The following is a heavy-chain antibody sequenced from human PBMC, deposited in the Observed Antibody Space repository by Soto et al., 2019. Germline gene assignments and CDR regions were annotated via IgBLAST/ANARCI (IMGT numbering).Heavy chain of an antibody. Sequence: QVQLVQSGAEVKKPGASVKVSCKASGYTFTSYAMHWVRQAPGQRLEWMGWINAGNGNTKYSQKFQGRVTITRDTSASTAYMELSSLRYEDTAVYYCARDPGVGAASDYWGQGTLVTVSS. D-gene: IGHD1-26*01. V-gene: IGHV1-3*01. CDR3: ARDPGVGAASDY. CDR2: INAGNGNT. J-gene: IGHJ4*02. CDR1: GYTFTSYA.